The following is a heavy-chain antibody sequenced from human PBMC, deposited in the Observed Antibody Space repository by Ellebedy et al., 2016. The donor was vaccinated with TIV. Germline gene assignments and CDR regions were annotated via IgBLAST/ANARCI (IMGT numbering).Heavy chain of an antibody. V-gene: IGHV4-39*01. Sequence: MPSETLSLTCTVSGGSISSSSYYWGWIRQPPGKGLEWIGSIYYSGGTYYNPSLKSRVTISVDTSKNQFSLKLSSVTAADTAVYYCASLKYYYGSGSYGDDYWGQGTLVTVSS. D-gene: IGHD3-10*01. CDR3: ASLKYYYGSGSYGDDY. J-gene: IGHJ4*02. CDR1: GGSISSSSYY. CDR2: IYYSGGT.